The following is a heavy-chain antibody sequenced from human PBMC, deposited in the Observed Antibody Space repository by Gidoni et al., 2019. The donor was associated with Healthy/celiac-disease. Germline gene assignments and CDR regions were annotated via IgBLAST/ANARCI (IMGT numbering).Heavy chain of an antibody. Sequence: EVQLVESGGGLVQPGGSLRLSCAAPGFTFSSYWMSWVPQAPGKGLEWVANIKQDGSEKYYVDSVKGRFTISRDNAKNSLYLQMNSLRAEDTAVYYCARDRLRITGERLGWFDPWGQGTLVTVSS. CDR2: IKQDGSEK. D-gene: IGHD1-20*01. J-gene: IGHJ5*02. CDR3: ARDRLRITGERLGWFDP. V-gene: IGHV3-7*03. CDR1: GFTFSSYW.